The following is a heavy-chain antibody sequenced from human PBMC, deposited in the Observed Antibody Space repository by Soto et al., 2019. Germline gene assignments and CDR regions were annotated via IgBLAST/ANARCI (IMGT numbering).Heavy chain of an antibody. V-gene: IGHV1-69*01. D-gene: IGHD6-13*01. CDR2: IIPLFGTL. CDR3: ATTPFNMASAGSYDFDS. Sequence: QVKLVQSGTEVKRPGSSVKVSCKASGGTFSNYGLSWVRQAPGHGLQWMGGIIPLFGTLHNAREFQDRVTITADQSPGTASMDLRSLTYDDTAVYFCATTPFNMASAGSYDFDSWGQGILVTVSS. CDR1: GGTFSNYG. J-gene: IGHJ4*02.